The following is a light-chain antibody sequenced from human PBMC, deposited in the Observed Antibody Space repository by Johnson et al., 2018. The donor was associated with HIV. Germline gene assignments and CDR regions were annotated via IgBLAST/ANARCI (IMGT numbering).Light chain of an antibody. CDR3: VTWDSSLSVYV. V-gene: IGLV1-51*01. Sequence: QSVLTQPPSVSAAPGQKVTISCSGRSSNIGNNYVSWYQQLPGKAPKLFIFDNNKRPSGLPDRFSGSKSGTPATLAITGLQPGDEADYYCVTWDSSLSVYVFGTGTKVTVL. J-gene: IGLJ1*01. CDR2: DNN. CDR1: SSNIGNNY.